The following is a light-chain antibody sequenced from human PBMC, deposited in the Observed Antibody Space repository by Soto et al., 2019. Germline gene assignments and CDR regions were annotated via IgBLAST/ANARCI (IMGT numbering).Light chain of an antibody. CDR2: VAS. J-gene: IGKJ4*01. CDR3: QQYNVWPLT. CDR1: HSVRSN. V-gene: IGKV3-15*01. Sequence: EIVMTQSPATPSVSPGERITLSCRDSHSVRSNLAWYQQKPGQTPKLLMYVASTSATGISARFSGSGSGTEFTLTISSLQPEDFAVYYCQQYNVWPLTFGGGTKLEFK.